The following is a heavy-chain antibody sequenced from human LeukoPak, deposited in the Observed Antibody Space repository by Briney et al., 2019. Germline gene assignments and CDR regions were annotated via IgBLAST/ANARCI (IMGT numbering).Heavy chain of an antibody. CDR3: AKRGVVVRVFLVGFHREAYYFDF. D-gene: IGHD3-16*02. J-gene: IGHJ4*02. V-gene: IGHV3-23*01. CDR2: LSGSAGGT. CDR1: GITLSNYA. Sequence: GGSLRLSCAVSGITLSNYAMSWVRQAPGKGLEWVAGLSGSAGGTTYADSVKGRFTISRDNSKNTLFLQMDRLRAEDTAVYFCAKRGVVVRVFLVGFHREAYYFDFWGQGAQVTVSS.